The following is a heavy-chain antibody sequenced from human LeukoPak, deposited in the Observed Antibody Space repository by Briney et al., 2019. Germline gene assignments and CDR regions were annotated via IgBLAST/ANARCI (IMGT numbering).Heavy chain of an antibody. Sequence: GGSLRLSCAASGFTFSSYEMNWVRQAPGKGLEWVSYISSSGSTIYYADSVKGRFTISRDNAKNSLYLQMNSLRAEDTAVYYCAKRGGSYYGSGGGFDPWGQGTLVTVSS. V-gene: IGHV3-48*03. CDR3: AKRGGSYYGSGGGFDP. CDR2: ISSSGSTI. J-gene: IGHJ5*02. CDR1: GFTFSSYE. D-gene: IGHD3-10*01.